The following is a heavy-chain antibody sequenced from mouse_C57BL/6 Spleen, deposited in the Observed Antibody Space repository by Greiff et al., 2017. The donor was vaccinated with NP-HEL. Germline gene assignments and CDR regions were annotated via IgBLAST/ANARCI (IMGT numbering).Heavy chain of an antibody. CDR3: ARHEENYGSSYGFAY. CDR2: ISSGGSYT. J-gene: IGHJ3*01. V-gene: IGHV5-6*02. CDR1: GFTFSSYG. D-gene: IGHD1-1*01. Sequence: DVKLVESGGDLVKPGGSLKLSCAASGFTFSSYGMSWVRQTPDKRLEWVATISSGGSYTYYPDSVKGRFTISRDNAKNTLYLQMSSLKSEDTAMYYCARHEENYGSSYGFAYWGQGTLVTVSA.